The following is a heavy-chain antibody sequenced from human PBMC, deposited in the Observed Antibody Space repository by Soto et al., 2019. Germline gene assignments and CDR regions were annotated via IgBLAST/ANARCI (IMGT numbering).Heavy chain of an antibody. V-gene: IGHV1-69*01. CDR3: AHSRFLEWLPSSAFDY. D-gene: IGHD3-3*01. J-gene: IGHJ4*02. Sequence: QVQLVQSGAEVKKPGSSVKVSCKASGGTFSSYAISWVRQVPGQGLEWMGGIIPIFGTANYAQKFQGRVTITADESTSTAYMELSSLRSEDTAVYYCAHSRFLEWLPSSAFDYWGQGTLVTVSS. CDR1: GGTFSSYA. CDR2: IIPIFGTA.